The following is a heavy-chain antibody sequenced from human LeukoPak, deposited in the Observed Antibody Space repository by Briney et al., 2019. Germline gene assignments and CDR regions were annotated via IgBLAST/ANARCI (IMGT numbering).Heavy chain of an antibody. CDR2: IYTSEST. CDR3: ASVNDYYDSSGYYSPGAFDI. J-gene: IGHJ3*02. D-gene: IGHD3-22*01. V-gene: IGHV4-4*07. CDR1: GGSISSYY. Sequence: SETLSLTCTVSGGSISSYYWSWIRQPAGKGQEWIGRIYTSESTNYNPSLKSRVTMSVDTSKNQFSLKLSSVTAADTAVYYCASVNDYYDSSGYYSPGAFDIWGQGTMVTVSS.